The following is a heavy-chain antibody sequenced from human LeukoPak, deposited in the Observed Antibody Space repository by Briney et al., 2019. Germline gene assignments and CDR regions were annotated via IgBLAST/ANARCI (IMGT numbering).Heavy chain of an antibody. CDR3: ARETRSGSYSDFDY. J-gene: IGHJ4*02. CDR2: ISYDGSNK. V-gene: IGHV3-30*04. Sequence: PGGSLRLSCAASGFTFSNYAIHWVRQAPGKGLEWVAVISYDGSNKYYADSVKGRFTTSRDNSKNTLYLQMNSLRAEDTAVYYCARETRSGSYSDFDYWGQGTLVTVSS. D-gene: IGHD3-10*01. CDR1: GFTFSNYA.